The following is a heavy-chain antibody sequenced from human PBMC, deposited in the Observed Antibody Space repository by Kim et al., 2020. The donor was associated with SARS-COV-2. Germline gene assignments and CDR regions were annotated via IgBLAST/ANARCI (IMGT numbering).Heavy chain of an antibody. CDR1: GFTFSSHA. Sequence: GGSLRLSCTASGFTFSSHAISWVRQAPGKGLQWVSAIGGSGDYIYYSDSVKGRFTISRDNSRNMLFLQMNSLGAEDTGLYFCARGPQHSTYTDGYFYHWG. CDR2: IGGSGDYI. D-gene: IGHD3-22*01. J-gene: IGHJ1*01. CDR3: ARGPQHSTYTDGYFYH. V-gene: IGHV3-23*01.